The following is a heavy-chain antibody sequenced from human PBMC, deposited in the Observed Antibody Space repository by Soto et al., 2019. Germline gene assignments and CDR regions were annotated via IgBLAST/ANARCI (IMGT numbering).Heavy chain of an antibody. J-gene: IGHJ4*02. V-gene: IGHV4-30-4*01. Sequence: LSLTCTVSGGSLSSGDYYWSWIRQPPGKGLEWIGYIYYSGSTYYNPSLKSRVTISVDTSKNQFSLKLSSVTAADTAVYYCARLYCSGGFCHEFDYWGQGTLVTVSS. D-gene: IGHD2-15*01. CDR1: GGSLSSGDYY. CDR2: IYYSGST. CDR3: ARLYCSGGFCHEFDY.